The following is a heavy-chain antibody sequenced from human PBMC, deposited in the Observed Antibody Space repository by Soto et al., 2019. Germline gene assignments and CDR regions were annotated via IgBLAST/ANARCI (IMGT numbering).Heavy chain of an antibody. J-gene: IGHJ5*02. CDR1: GGSFSGYY. CDR3: ARGIVVVPAASTYNWFDP. CDR2: INHSGST. V-gene: IGHV4-34*01. D-gene: IGHD2-2*01. Sequence: PSETLSLTCAVYGGSFSGYYWSWIRQPPGKGLEWIGEINHSGSTNYNPSLKSRVTISVDTSKNQFSLKLSSVTAADTAVYYCARGIVVVPAASTYNWFDPWGQGTLVTVSS.